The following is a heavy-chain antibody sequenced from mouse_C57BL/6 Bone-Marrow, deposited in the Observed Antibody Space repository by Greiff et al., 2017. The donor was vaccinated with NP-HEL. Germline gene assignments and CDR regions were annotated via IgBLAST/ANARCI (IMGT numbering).Heavy chain of an antibody. CDR2: IHPNSGST. V-gene: IGHV1-64*01. CDR3: ARWDIYDVYFPYAMDY. D-gene: IGHD2-3*01. J-gene: IGHJ4*01. Sequence: QVQLQQPGAELVKPGASVKLSCKASGYTFTSYWMHWVKQRPGQGLEWIGMIHPNSGSTNYNEKFKGKATLTVDKSSSTAYMQLSSLTSEDSAVYYCARWDIYDVYFPYAMDYWGQGTSVTVSS. CDR1: GYTFTSYW.